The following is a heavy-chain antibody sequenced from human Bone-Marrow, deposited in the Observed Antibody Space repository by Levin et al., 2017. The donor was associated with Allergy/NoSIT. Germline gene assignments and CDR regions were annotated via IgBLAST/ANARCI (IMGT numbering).Heavy chain of an antibody. CDR3: AGRYCSGGSCSGHFDY. Sequence: GASVKVSCAASGFSFSTYAIHWVRQAPGKGLEYVSAISASGSSTYYANSVEGRFTISRDNSKNTVYLQMGSLRAEDMALYYCAGRYCSGGSCSGHFDYWGQGTQVTVSS. CDR1: GFSFSTYA. CDR2: ISASGSST. V-gene: IGHV3-64*01. D-gene: IGHD2-15*01. J-gene: IGHJ4*02.